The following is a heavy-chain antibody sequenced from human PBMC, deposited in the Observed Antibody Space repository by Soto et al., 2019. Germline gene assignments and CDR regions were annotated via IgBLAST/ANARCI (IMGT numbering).Heavy chain of an antibody. Sequence: QVQLQQWGAGLLKPSETLSLTCAVYGGSFSGYYWSWIRQPPGKGLEWIGEINHSGSTNYNPSLKSRVTISVDTSKNQFSLKLSSVTVADTAVYYCARGRTTRGSWSYYYDMDVWGQGTTVTVSS. D-gene: IGHD6-13*01. CDR1: GGSFSGYY. V-gene: IGHV4-34*01. J-gene: IGHJ6*02. CDR2: INHSGST. CDR3: ARGRTTRGSWSYYYDMDV.